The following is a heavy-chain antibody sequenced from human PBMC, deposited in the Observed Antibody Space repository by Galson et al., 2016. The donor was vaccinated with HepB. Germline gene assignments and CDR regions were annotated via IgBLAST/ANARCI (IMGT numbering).Heavy chain of an antibody. V-gene: IGHV3-30*19. CDR1: GFTFSRYG. CDR2: ISYDGGDK. CDR3: AKLDCGRDCPRDD. J-gene: IGHJ4*02. Sequence: SLRLSCAASGFTFSRYGMHWVRQAPGKGLEWVAVISYDGGDKHYADSAKGRFTVSRDNSKNTLFLQMNSRRVEDTAVYYCAKLDCGRDCPRDDWGQGTQVTVS. D-gene: IGHD2-21*02.